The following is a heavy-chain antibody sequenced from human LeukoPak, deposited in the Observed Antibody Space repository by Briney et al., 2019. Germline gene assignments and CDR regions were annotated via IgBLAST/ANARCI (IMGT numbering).Heavy chain of an antibody. CDR2: INHSGST. CDR3: ARDSSGWYKPNDAFDL. J-gene: IGHJ3*01. D-gene: IGHD6-19*01. CDR1: GGSFSGYY. Sequence: SETLSLTCAVYGGSFSGYYWSWIRQPPGKGLEWIGEINHSGSTNYNPSLKSRVTISVDTSKNQFSLKLSSVTAADTAVYYCARDSSGWYKPNDAFDLWGQGTMVTVSS. V-gene: IGHV4-34*01.